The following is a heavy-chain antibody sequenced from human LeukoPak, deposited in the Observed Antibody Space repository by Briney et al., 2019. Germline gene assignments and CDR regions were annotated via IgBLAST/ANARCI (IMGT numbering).Heavy chain of an antibody. CDR2: IYFSGSA. Sequence: SETLSLTCTVSGDSLSSSNYYWAWLRQPPGKGLEWIGSIYFSGSAYYNPSLKSRVTISADTSKNQFSLKLSSVTAADTAVYYCASRRGLYWGQGTLVTVSS. CDR1: GDSLSSSNYY. CDR3: ASRRGLY. V-gene: IGHV4-39*01. J-gene: IGHJ4*02. D-gene: IGHD6-25*01.